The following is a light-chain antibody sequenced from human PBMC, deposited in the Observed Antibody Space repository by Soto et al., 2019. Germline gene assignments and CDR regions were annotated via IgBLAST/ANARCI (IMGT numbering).Light chain of an antibody. Sequence: DIVMTQSPDSLAVSLGERATINCKSSQSLLYSSNNKNYFAWYQQKPGQPPKVLIYWASTRASGVHDRCGGSCSATDSPPTSSSLQAEDVAVYYCQQYYSSLLTFGGGTKVEIK. V-gene: IGKV4-1*01. J-gene: IGKJ4*01. CDR1: QSLLYSSNNKNY. CDR3: QQYYSSLLT. CDR2: WAS.